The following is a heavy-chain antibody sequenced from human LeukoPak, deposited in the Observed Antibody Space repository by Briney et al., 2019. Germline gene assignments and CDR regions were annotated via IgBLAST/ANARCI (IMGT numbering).Heavy chain of an antibody. V-gene: IGHV3-66*01. CDR1: GFTVSSNY. Sequence: GGSLRLSCAASGFTVSSNYMSWVRQAPGKGLEWVSVIYSGGSTYYADSVKGRFTISRDNSKNTLYLQMNSLRAEDTAVYYCARSDYCSGGSCYFKDYWGQGTLVTVSS. CDR2: IYSGGST. D-gene: IGHD2-15*01. CDR3: ARSDYCSGGSCYFKDY. J-gene: IGHJ4*02.